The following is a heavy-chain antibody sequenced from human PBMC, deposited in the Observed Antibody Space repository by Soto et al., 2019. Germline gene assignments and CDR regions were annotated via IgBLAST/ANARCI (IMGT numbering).Heavy chain of an antibody. Sequence: QVQLVESGGGVVQPGTSLRLSCAASGFNFSNYGMHWVRQSPGKGLDWVAIITSDGNNRYYADSVKGRFTISRDNSKNTVYLQMQNLRGEDTAVYYCASAGSFDHWGPGTLVTVSS. J-gene: IGHJ4*02. CDR1: GFNFSNYG. CDR2: ITSDGNNR. CDR3: ASAGSFDH. V-gene: IGHV3-30*03.